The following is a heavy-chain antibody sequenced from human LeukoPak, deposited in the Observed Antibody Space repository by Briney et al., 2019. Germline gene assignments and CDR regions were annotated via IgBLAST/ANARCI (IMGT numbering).Heavy chain of an antibody. CDR2: IYSGGST. D-gene: IGHD6-25*01. CDR1: GFTVSSNY. V-gene: IGHV3-53*01. Sequence: GGSLRLSCAASGFTVSSNYMSWVRQAPGKGLEWVSVIYSGGSTYYADSVKGRFTISRDNSKNTLYLQMNSLRAEDTAVYCCARAGYSSGQDDYWGQGTLVTVSS. J-gene: IGHJ4*02. CDR3: ARAGYSSGQDDY.